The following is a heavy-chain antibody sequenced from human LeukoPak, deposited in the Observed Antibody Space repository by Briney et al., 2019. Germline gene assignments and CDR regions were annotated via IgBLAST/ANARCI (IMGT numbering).Heavy chain of an antibody. CDR2: ISDSGGST. J-gene: IGHJ5*02. Sequence: QPGGSLRLSCAASGLTFSNYDMSWVRQAPGKGLEWVSSISDSGGSTYYADSVKGRFTISRDNSKNTLYLQMTNLRAADTAVYYCAKDLSRAVAADWFDPWDQGSLVTVSS. CDR3: AKDLSRAVAADWFDP. V-gene: IGHV3-23*01. D-gene: IGHD6-19*01. CDR1: GLTFSNYD.